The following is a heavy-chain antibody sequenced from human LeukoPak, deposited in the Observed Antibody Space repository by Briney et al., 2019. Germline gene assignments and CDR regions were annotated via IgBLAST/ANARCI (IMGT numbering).Heavy chain of an antibody. Sequence: SETLSLTCTVSGGSISSYYWGWIRQPPGKGLEWIGYIYYSGSTNYNPSLKNRVTISVDTSKNQFSLKLSSVTAADTAVYYCARQVVVAAPLGYWGQGTLVTVSS. CDR1: GGSISSYY. CDR2: IYYSGST. D-gene: IGHD2-15*01. CDR3: ARQVVVAAPLGY. V-gene: IGHV4-59*08. J-gene: IGHJ4*02.